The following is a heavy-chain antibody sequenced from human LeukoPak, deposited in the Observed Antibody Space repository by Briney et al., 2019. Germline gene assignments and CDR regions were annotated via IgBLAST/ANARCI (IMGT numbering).Heavy chain of an antibody. J-gene: IGHJ3*01. D-gene: IGHD5-24*01. Sequence: ASVKVSCKASGYTFTGYYMDWVRQAPGQGLEWMGWINPNSGGTNSAQKFQGRVTMTRDTSISTAYMELSRLRSDDTAVYYCAREGWLTWGQGTMVTVSS. CDR3: AREGWLT. CDR1: GYTFTGYY. CDR2: INPNSGGT. V-gene: IGHV1-2*02.